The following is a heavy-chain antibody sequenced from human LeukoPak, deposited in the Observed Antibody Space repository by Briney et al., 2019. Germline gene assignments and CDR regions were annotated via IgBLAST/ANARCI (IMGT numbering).Heavy chain of an antibody. CDR1: GGSFSGYY. J-gene: IGHJ4*02. Sequence: SETLSLTCAVYGGSFSGYYWSWIRQPPGKGLEWIGEINHSGSTNYNPSLKSRVTISVDTSKNQFSLKLSSVTAADTAVYYCARGRTSFPFHIVVVPAAERYYFDYWGQGTLATVSS. V-gene: IGHV4-34*01. CDR2: INHSGST. CDR3: ARGRTSFPFHIVVVPAAERYYFDY. D-gene: IGHD2-2*01.